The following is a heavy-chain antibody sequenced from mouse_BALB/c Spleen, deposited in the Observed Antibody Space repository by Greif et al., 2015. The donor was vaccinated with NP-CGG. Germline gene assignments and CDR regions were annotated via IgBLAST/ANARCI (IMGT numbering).Heavy chain of an antibody. CDR3: NGHYRYGWFAY. V-gene: IGHV14-4*02. CDR1: GFNIKDYY. J-gene: IGHJ3*01. D-gene: IGHD2-14*01. CDR2: IDPENGDN. Sequence: EVQLQESGAELVRSGASVKLSCTASGFNIKDYYMHWVKQRPEQGLEWIGWIDPENGDNEYAPKFQGKATMTADTSSNTAYLQLSSLTSEDTAVYYCNGHYRYGWFAYWGQGTLVTVSA.